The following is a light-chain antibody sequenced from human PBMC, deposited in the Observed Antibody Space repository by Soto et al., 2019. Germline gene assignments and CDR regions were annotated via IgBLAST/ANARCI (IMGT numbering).Light chain of an antibody. CDR3: STWDDRLTGWV. J-gene: IGLJ3*02. V-gene: IGLV1-44*01. CDR2: SDN. Sequence: QSVLTQPPSASGTPGQRVTIPCSGSSSNIGSNFVNWYQQLPGTAPKLLIHSDNMRPSGVPDRFSGSKSGTSASLAISGLQSEDEADYYCSTWDDRLTGWVFGGGTKLTVL. CDR1: SSNIGSNF.